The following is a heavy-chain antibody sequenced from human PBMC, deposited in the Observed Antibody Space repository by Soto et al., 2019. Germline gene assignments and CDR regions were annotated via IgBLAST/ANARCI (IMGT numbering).Heavy chain of an antibody. J-gene: IGHJ3*02. V-gene: IGHV3-23*01. CDR1: GFTFSTYA. CDR2: LTPSGGET. CDR3: AHPRGYGVFDAYDI. D-gene: IGHD4-17*01. Sequence: GGSLRLSCVASGFTFSTYAMSWVCQAPGKGLEWVSALTPSGGETYYADSVKGRFTISRDNSMNALYLQMNSLRIEDTAVYYCAHPRGYGVFDAYDIWGQGTMVTVSS.